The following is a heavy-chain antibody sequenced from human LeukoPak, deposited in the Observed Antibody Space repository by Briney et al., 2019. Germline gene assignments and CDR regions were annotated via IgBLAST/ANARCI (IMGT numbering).Heavy chain of an antibody. CDR2: IYYSGTT. Sequence: PSETLSLTCNVSGGTISSSSYYWGWIRQPPGKGLEWIGSIYYSGTTYYNPSLKSRVTISVDTSKSQFSLRLTSVTAADTAVYYCARHVRFLEWLSSYYFDYWGQGTLVTVSS. V-gene: IGHV4-39*01. J-gene: IGHJ4*02. D-gene: IGHD3-3*01. CDR1: GGTISSSSYY. CDR3: ARHVRFLEWLSSYYFDY.